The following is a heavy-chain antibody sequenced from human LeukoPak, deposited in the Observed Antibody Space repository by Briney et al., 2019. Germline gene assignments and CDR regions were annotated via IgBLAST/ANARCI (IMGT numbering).Heavy chain of an antibody. J-gene: IGHJ4*02. D-gene: IGHD6-19*01. V-gene: IGHV3-23*01. CDR3: AKRWDSSGWYGNFDY. CDR1: GFTFSSYA. CDR2: ISGSGGST. Sequence: GRSLRLSCAASGFTFSSYAMSWVRPAPGKGLEWVSAISGSGGSTYYADSVKGRFTISRDNSKNTLYLQMNSLRAEDTAVYYCAKRWDSSGWYGNFDYWGQGTLVTVSS.